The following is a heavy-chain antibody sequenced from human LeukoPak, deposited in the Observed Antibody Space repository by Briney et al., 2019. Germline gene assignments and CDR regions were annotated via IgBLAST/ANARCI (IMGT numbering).Heavy chain of an antibody. CDR2: IYYSGST. CDR3: ARSAVAGNLGY. CDR1: GGSISSYY. Sequence: PSETLSLTCTVSGGSISSYYWSWIRQPPGKGLEWIGYIYYSGSTNYNPSLKSRVTISVDTSKNQFSLKLSSVTAADTAVYYRARSAVAGNLGYWGQGTLVTVSS. D-gene: IGHD6-19*01. J-gene: IGHJ4*02. V-gene: IGHV4-59*01.